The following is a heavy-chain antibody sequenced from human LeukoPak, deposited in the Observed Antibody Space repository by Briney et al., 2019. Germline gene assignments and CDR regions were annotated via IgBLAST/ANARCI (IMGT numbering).Heavy chain of an antibody. CDR2: ISSRGDST. J-gene: IGHJ4*02. D-gene: IGHD6-19*01. Sequence: PGGSLRLSCAPSGFIFSNYAMSWVRQVPGRGLEWVSTISSRGDSTYVADSVKGRFAISRDNSKNSLYLQMNTVRAEDTAVYYCVKGPRPDITVAHTVENWGQGTLVTVSS. V-gene: IGHV3-23*01. CDR1: GFIFSNYA. CDR3: VKGPRPDITVAHTVEN.